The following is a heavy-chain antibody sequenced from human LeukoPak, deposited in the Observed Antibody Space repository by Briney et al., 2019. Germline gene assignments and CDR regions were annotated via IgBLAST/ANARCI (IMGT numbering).Heavy chain of an antibody. V-gene: IGHV4-39*01. Sequence: QASETLSLTCTVSGGSISSSSHYWGWLRQPPGKGLEWIGSMRYSGSTYYNLSLKSRVTISVDTSKSQFSLKLSSVTAADTAVYYCARQQAGRAKTNFDYWGQGTLVTVSS. CDR3: ARQQAGRAKTNFDY. CDR2: MRYSGST. CDR1: GGSISSSSHY. D-gene: IGHD4/OR15-4a*01. J-gene: IGHJ4*02.